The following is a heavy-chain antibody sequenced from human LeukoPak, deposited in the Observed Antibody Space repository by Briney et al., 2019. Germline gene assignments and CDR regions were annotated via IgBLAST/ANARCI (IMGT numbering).Heavy chain of an antibody. J-gene: IGHJ5*02. CDR3: ARDKAALVKGYNWFDP. CDR1: GDSVSSNSAA. V-gene: IGHV6-1*01. CDR2: TYYRSKWYN. D-gene: IGHD6-6*01. Sequence: SQTLSLTCAISGDSVSSNSAAWNWIRQSPSRGLEWLGRTYYRSKWYNDYAVSVKSRITINPDTSKNQFSLQLNSVTPEDTAVYYCARDKAALVKGYNWFDPWGQGTLVTVSS.